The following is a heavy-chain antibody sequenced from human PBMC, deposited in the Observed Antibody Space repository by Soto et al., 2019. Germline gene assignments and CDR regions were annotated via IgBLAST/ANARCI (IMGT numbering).Heavy chain of an antibody. Sequence: SETLSLTCAVYGGSFSGYYWSWIRQPPGGGLEWIGEINHSGSTNYNPSLKSRVTISVDTSKNQFSLKLSSVTAADTAVYYCASRYYYDSSGYDYYYYGMDVWGQGNTVT. V-gene: IGHV4-34*01. CDR1: GGSFSGYY. CDR2: INHSGST. CDR3: ASRYYYDSSGYDYYYYGMDV. J-gene: IGHJ6*02. D-gene: IGHD3-22*01.